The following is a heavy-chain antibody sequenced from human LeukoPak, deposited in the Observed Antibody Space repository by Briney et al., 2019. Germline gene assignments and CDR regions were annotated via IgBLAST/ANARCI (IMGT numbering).Heavy chain of an antibody. J-gene: IGHJ4*02. CDR1: GFTFSTSA. CDR3: ARDPLRYLRVGHYDY. D-gene: IGHD3-9*01. CDR2: IDYDSSHI. Sequence: PGGSLRLSCAASGFTFSTSAMNWVRQVAGKGPEWVSSIDYDSSHIYYAASVRGRFTISRDNARNSVYLQMNSLRVEDTAVYYCARDPLRYLRVGHYDYWGQGTLVAVSS. V-gene: IGHV3-21*01.